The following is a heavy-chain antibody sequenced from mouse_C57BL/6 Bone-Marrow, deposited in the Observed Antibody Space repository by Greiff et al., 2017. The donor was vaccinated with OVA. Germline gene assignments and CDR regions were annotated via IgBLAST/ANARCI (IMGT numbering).Heavy chain of an antibody. Sequence: QVQLQQPGAELVMPGASVKLSCKASGYTFTSYWMHWVKQRPGQGLEWIGEIDPSDSYTNYNQKFKGKSTLTVDKSSSTAYMQLSSLTSEDSAVYYGARPYGSPYYAMDYWGQGTSVTVSS. D-gene: IGHD1-1*01. J-gene: IGHJ4*01. CDR3: ARPYGSPYYAMDY. V-gene: IGHV1-69*01. CDR1: GYTFTSYW. CDR2: IDPSDSYT.